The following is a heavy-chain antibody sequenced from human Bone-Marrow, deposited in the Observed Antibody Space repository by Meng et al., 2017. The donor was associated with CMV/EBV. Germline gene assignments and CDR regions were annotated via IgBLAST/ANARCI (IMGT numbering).Heavy chain of an antibody. CDR1: GFTFSTFG. CDR2: IRHDGSNK. D-gene: IGHD3-22*01. J-gene: IGHJ4*02. V-gene: IGHV3-30*02. Sequence: GESLKISCAASGFTFSTFGMSWVRQAPGKGLEWVAFIRHDGSNKYYADSVKGRFTISRDTSKNTLSLQMNSLRVEDTAIYYCAKDRAVGGYYDSSGYSDYWGQGPLVTVSS. CDR3: AKDRAVGGYYDSSGYSDY.